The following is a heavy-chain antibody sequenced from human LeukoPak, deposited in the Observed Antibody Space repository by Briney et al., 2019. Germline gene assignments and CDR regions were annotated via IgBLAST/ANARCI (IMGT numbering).Heavy chain of an antibody. Sequence: PGGSLRLSCAASGFTFSSYGMHWVRQAPGKGLEWVAVISYDGSNKYYADSVKGRFTISRDNSKNTLYLQMNSLRAEDTAVYYCAKGALYYYDSSGSSLQHWGQGTLVTVSS. J-gene: IGHJ1*01. CDR3: AKGALYYYDSSGSSLQH. V-gene: IGHV3-30*18. D-gene: IGHD3-22*01. CDR2: ISYDGSNK. CDR1: GFTFSSYG.